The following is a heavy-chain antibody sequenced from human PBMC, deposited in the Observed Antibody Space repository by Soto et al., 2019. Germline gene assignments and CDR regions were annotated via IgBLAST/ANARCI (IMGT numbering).Heavy chain of an antibody. J-gene: IGHJ6*02. CDR1: GYSFTSYW. D-gene: IGHD2-2*01. CDR2: IDPSDSYT. Sequence: RAALKISCKGSGYSFTSYWMSWERQMPGKGLEWMGRIDPSDSYTNYSPSFQGHVTISADKSISTAYLQWSSLKASDTAMYYCARQYGYCSSTSCYDYYYYGMDVWGQGTTVTVSS. V-gene: IGHV5-10-1*01. CDR3: ARQYGYCSSTSCYDYYYYGMDV.